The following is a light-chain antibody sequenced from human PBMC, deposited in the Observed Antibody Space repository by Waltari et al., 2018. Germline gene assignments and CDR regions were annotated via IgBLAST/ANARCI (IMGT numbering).Light chain of an antibody. J-gene: IGKJ1*01. Sequence: IVMTQSPDTLSVSPGERVTLSCRASQSVASSLAWYHQKSGQAPRDLIFGASTRASGVPDRFTGSGSGTDFTLTISSLQSEDFGVYYCQQYNDWPPWTFGQGTRVEVK. CDR3: QQYNDWPPWT. CDR1: QSVASS. V-gene: IGKV3-15*01. CDR2: GAS.